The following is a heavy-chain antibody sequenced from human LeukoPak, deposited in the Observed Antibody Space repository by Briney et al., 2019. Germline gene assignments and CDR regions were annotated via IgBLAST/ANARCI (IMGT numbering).Heavy chain of an antibody. J-gene: IGHJ4*02. CDR1: GYTFTSYD. CDR2: TSPNSGDT. CDR3: ARGPPNWGYDY. D-gene: IGHD7-27*01. Sequence: ASVKVSCKASGYTFTSYDFNWVRQATGQRPEWMGWTSPNSGDTGYAQKFQDRITMTRNTSISTAYMELSSLRSDDTAVYYCARGPPNWGYDYWGPGTLVTVSS. V-gene: IGHV1-8*01.